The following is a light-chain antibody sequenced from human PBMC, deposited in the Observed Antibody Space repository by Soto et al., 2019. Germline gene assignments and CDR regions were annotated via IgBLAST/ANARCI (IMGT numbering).Light chain of an antibody. Sequence: QAVVTQPPSASAPLGASVKLTCTLSSGHNSYAIAWHQQQPEKGPRYLMKLNSDGSHSKGDGIPDRFSGSSSGAERYLTISSLQSEDEADYYCQTWSTDIRVFGGGTQLTVL. CDR1: SGHNSYA. CDR3: QTWSTDIRV. CDR2: LNSDGSH. J-gene: IGLJ3*02. V-gene: IGLV4-69*01.